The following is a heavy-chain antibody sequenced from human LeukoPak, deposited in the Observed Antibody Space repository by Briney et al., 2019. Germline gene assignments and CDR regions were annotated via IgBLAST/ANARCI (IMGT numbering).Heavy chain of an antibody. V-gene: IGHV4-4*07. CDR2: TYTGGAI. J-gene: IGHJ6*03. D-gene: IGHD2-21*01. CDR3: ARAPRYYMNIDV. Sequence: SETLSLTCTVSGGSFDSPYWTWLRQPAGKGPQWLARTYTGGAIDYNPSLKGRVTMSLSPSRNQFSLQLSSVTAADTAVYYCARAPRYYMNIDVWGKGTTVIVSS. CDR1: GGSFDSPY.